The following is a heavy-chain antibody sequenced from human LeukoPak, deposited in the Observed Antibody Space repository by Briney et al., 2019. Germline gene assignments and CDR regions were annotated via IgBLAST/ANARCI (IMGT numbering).Heavy chain of an antibody. V-gene: IGHV4-59*01. D-gene: IGHD3-9*01. J-gene: IGHJ4*02. CDR1: GGSTSSYY. CDR2: IYDSGST. CDR3: TKGGRRDILTY. Sequence: SETLSFTCTVSGGSTSSYYWSWIRQPPGKGLEWIGYIYDSGSTNYDPSLKSRVTISVDTSKNQFSLKLTSVTAADTAVYYCTKGGRRDILTYWGQGILVTVSP.